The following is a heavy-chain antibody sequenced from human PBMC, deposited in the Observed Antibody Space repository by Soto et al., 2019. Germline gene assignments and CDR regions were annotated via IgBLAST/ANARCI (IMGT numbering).Heavy chain of an antibody. CDR2: INSDGSSI. CDR3: AREVSHGYVLRGMHV. CDR1: KFTITSYW. V-gene: IGHV3-74*01. D-gene: IGHD5-18*01. J-gene: IGHJ6*02. Sequence: EVQLVESGGGLVQPGGSVRLSCAASKFTITSYWMHWVRQAPGKGLVWVSRINSDGSSISYADAVKGRFTISRDNAKNTQYLQMNSLRVNVTAVYYCAREVSHGYVLRGMHVWGQGTTVTVFS.